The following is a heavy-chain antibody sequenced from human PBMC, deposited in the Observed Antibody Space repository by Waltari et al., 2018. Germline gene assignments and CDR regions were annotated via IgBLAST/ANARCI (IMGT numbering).Heavy chain of an antibody. V-gene: IGHV2-5*01. CDR1: GFSLSTSGVG. CDR3: AHWSVSGGSGYCDY. J-gene: IGHJ4*02. Sequence: QITLTESGPTLVKPTQTLTLTCTFSGFSLSTSGVGVGWIRQPPGTALEWLALIYWNDDKRYSPSLKSRLTITKDTSKNQVVLTMTNMVPVDTATDYCAHWSVSGGSGYCDYWGQGTLVTVSS. CDR2: IYWNDDK. D-gene: IGHD2-15*01.